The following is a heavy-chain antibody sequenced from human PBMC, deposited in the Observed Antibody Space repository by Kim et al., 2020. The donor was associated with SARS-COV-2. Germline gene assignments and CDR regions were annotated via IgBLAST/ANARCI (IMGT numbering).Heavy chain of an antibody. CDR2: INPNSGGT. V-gene: IGHV1-2*06. D-gene: IGHD3-22*01. Sequence: ASVKVSCKASGYTFTGYYMHWVRQAPGQGLEWMGRINPNSGGTNYAQKFQGRVTMTRDTSISTAYMELSRLRSDDTAVYYCARDLVGASRYDSSGWDFDYWGQGTLVTVSS. J-gene: IGHJ4*02. CDR1: GYTFTGYY. CDR3: ARDLVGASRYDSSGWDFDY.